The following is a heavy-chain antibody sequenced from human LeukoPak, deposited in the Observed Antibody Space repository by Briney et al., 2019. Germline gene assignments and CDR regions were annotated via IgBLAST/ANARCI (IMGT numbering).Heavy chain of an antibody. D-gene: IGHD2-15*01. CDR2: IYDSGST. Sequence: SETLSLTCTVSGDSSNSYYWNWIRQPPGKGLKWIGHIYDSGSTNYNPSLRSRVTISVDTSKNQISLNLRSVTAADTAVYYCARRSPGTGIWYAMDVWGQGTTVTVS. CDR3: ARRSPGTGIWYAMDV. J-gene: IGHJ6*02. V-gene: IGHV4-4*09. CDR1: GDSSNSYY.